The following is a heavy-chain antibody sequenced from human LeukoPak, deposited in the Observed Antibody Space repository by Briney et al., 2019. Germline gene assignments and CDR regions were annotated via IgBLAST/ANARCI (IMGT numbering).Heavy chain of an antibody. Sequence: SETLSLTCTVSGGSVSGYYWSWIRQPPGKGLEWIGYIYYSGSTNYNPSLKSRVTISVDTSKNQFSLKLSSVTAADTAVYYCARGEAVAEYYFDYWGQGTLVTVSS. CDR3: ARGEAVAEYYFDY. CDR2: IYYSGST. J-gene: IGHJ4*02. D-gene: IGHD6-19*01. V-gene: IGHV4-59*02. CDR1: GGSVSGYY.